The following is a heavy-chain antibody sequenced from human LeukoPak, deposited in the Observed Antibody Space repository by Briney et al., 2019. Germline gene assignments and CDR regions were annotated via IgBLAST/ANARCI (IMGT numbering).Heavy chain of an antibody. CDR3: ARSGGSGFQLDS. D-gene: IGHD1-26*01. Sequence: SDTLSLTCTVSGGSIGSYYWSWVRQPAGKGMEWVGRSYTTGRTIYNPSLKGRVTMSLDTSKNQLSLNLSSVTAADTAVYYCARSGGSGFQLDSWGQGTLVTVSS. CDR2: SYTTGRT. V-gene: IGHV4-4*07. CDR1: GGSIGSYY. J-gene: IGHJ4*02.